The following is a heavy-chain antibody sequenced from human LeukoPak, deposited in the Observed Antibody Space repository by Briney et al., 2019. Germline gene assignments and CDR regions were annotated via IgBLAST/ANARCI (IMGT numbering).Heavy chain of an antibody. Sequence: SETLSLTCTVSGGSISSGGYSWSWIRQPPGKGLEWIGYIYHSGSTFYNPSLKSRVTISVDMSKNRFSLRLTSLTAADTAVYYCARAVGLSPDFDYWGQGTLVTVSS. CDR1: GGSISSGGYS. CDR3: ARAVGLSPDFDY. V-gene: IGHV4-30-2*01. J-gene: IGHJ4*02. CDR2: IYHSGST. D-gene: IGHD3/OR15-3a*01.